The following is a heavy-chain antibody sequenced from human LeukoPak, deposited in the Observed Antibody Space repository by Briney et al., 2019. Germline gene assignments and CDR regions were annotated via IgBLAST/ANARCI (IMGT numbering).Heavy chain of an antibody. V-gene: IGHV3-20*04. Sequence: GGSLRLSCAASGFTFDDYGMSWVRQAPGKGLEWVSGINWNGGSTGYADSVKGRFTISRDNAKNSLYLQMNSLRAEDTALYYCARGGSTTVTTYVDYWGQGTLVTASS. CDR3: ARGGSTTVTTYVDY. D-gene: IGHD4-11*01. CDR2: INWNGGST. J-gene: IGHJ4*02. CDR1: GFTFDDYG.